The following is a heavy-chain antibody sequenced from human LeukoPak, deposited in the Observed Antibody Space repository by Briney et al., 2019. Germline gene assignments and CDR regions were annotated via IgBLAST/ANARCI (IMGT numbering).Heavy chain of an antibody. CDR2: IYSGGST. V-gene: IGHV3-66*01. D-gene: IGHD5-18*01. CDR3: ARDGLHTAHFDY. J-gene: IGHJ4*02. Sequence: PGGSLRLSCVASGFTVSTNYMSWVRQAPGKGLEWVSIIYSGGSTYYIDSVKDRFTISRDNSKNTMYLQMNSLRDEDTAVYYCARDGLHTAHFDYWGQGTLVTVSS. CDR1: GFTVSTNY.